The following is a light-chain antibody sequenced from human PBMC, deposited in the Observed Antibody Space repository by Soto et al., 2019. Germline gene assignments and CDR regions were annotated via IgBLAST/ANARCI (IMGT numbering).Light chain of an antibody. CDR1: QSFRSSY. Sequence: EIVLTQSPGTLSLSPGERATLSCRASQSFRSSYLAWYQQKPGQAPRLLIYGASSRATGIPDRFSGSGSGTDFTLTIGRLEPEDFAVYYCQQYGSSPLTFGGGTKVEIK. J-gene: IGKJ4*01. CDR3: QQYGSSPLT. V-gene: IGKV3-20*01. CDR2: GAS.